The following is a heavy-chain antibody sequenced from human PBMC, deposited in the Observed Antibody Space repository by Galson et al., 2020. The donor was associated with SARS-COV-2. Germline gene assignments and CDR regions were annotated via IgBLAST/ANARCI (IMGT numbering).Heavy chain of an antibody. Sequence: ASETLSLTCTVSGGSIINSGHYWAWIRQPPGKGLEWIGSVLYTGSPYYNPALKNRITISVDTSKGQFSLKLRSVTAADTAVYYCARRETATNAFDYWGQGTLVTVSS. J-gene: IGHJ4*02. CDR3: ARRETATNAFDY. V-gene: IGHV4-39*01. D-gene: IGHD1-26*01. CDR2: VLYTGSP. CDR1: GGSIINSGHY.